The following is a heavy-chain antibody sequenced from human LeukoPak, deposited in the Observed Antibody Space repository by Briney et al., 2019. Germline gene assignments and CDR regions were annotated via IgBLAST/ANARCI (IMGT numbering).Heavy chain of an antibody. J-gene: IGHJ4*02. D-gene: IGHD2-2*01. V-gene: IGHV1-46*01. CDR3: ARGRQLLSPLDY. CDR2: INPSGGST. CDR1: GYIFTSYY. Sequence: ASVKVSCKASGYIFTSYYMHWVRQAPGQGLEWMGIINPSGGSTTCAQKFQGRVTMTRDTSTSTVYMELSSLRSEDTAVYYCARGRQLLSPLDYWGQGTLVTVSS.